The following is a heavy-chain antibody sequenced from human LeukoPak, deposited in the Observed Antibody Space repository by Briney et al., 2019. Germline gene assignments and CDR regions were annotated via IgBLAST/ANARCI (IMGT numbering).Heavy chain of an antibody. CDR1: GYTFTNYW. CDR3: ARGIVGATPYYFDY. D-gene: IGHD1-26*01. Sequence: GESLKISCKGSGYTFTNYWIGWVRQMPGKGLDWMGIIYPGDSDTRNSPSFQGQVTISADKSTSTAYLQWSSLKASDTAMYYCARGIVGATPYYFDYWGQGTLVTVPS. CDR2: IYPGDSDT. J-gene: IGHJ4*02. V-gene: IGHV5-51*01.